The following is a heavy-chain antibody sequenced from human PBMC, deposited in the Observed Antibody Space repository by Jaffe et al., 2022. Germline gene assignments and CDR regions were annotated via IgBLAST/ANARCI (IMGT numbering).Heavy chain of an antibody. CDR1: GGSISSYY. D-gene: IGHD3-10*01. J-gene: IGHJ2*01. V-gene: IGHV4-59*01. CDR3: ARDFNDYGSGSYFRYFDL. CDR2: IYYSGST. Sequence: QVQLQESGPGLVKPSETLSLTCTVSGGSISSYYWSWIRQPPGKGLEWIGYIYYSGSTNYNPSLKSRVTISVDTSKNQFSLKLSSVTAADTAVYYCARDFNDYGSGSYFRYFDLWGRGTLVTVSS.